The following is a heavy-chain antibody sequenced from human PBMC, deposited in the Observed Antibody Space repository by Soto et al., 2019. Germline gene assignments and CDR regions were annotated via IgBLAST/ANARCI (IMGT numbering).Heavy chain of an antibody. CDR3: ARPNPQRGSCFLFDY. Sequence: QVQLVQSGAEVKKPGSSVKVSCKASGGTFSSYTISWVRQAPGQGLEWMGRIIPILGIANYAQKFQGRVTITADKSASTGSMEVIGLRSGDRSLYYCARPNPQRGSCFLFDYWGQGTLVTVS. CDR2: IIPILGIA. CDR1: GGTFSSYT. D-gene: IGHD2-8*01. V-gene: IGHV1-69*02. J-gene: IGHJ4*02.